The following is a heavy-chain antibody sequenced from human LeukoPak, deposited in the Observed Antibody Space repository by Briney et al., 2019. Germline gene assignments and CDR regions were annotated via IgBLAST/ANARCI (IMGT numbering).Heavy chain of an antibody. J-gene: IGHJ6*04. CDR2: IFYSGST. V-gene: IGHV4-39*07. CDR3: CVPTRGGSGGSCYN. CDR1: GGSISSSSYY. Sequence: SETLSLTCTVSGGSISSSSYYWGWIRQPPGKGLEWIGSIFYSGSTYYNPSLKSRVTISVDTSKNQFSLKLSSVAAADTAVYYCCVPTRGGSGGSCYNWGKGTTVTISS. D-gene: IGHD2-15*01.